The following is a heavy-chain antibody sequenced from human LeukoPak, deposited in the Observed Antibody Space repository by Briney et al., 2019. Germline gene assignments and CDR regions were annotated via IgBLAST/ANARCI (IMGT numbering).Heavy chain of an antibody. D-gene: IGHD3-22*01. CDR3: ARVDGSVDY. J-gene: IGHJ4*02. CDR2: INTKSGMT. CDR1: GCTFTRYD. Sequence: GASVKVSCKASGCTFTRYDINWVRQATGQGLEWMGWINTKSGMTGHAQKFQGRITITKDTSISTVYMELSSLSSEDTAVYFCARVDGSVDYWGQGTLVTVSS. V-gene: IGHV1-8*03.